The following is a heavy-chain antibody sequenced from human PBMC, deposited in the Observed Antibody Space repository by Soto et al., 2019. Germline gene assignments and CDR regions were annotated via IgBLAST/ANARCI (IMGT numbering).Heavy chain of an antibody. V-gene: IGHV4-4*07. Sequence: PSETLSLTCTVSGASISGFYWSWIRKAAGKGLEWIGRIYATGTTDYNPSLKSRVMMSVDTSKKQFSLKLRSVTAADTAVYYCVRDGTKTLRDWFDPWGQGISVTVSS. D-gene: IGHD1-1*01. CDR1: GASISGFY. CDR2: IYATGTT. CDR3: VRDGTKTLRDWFDP. J-gene: IGHJ5*02.